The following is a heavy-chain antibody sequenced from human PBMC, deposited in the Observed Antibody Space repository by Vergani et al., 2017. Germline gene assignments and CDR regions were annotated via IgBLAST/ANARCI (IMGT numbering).Heavy chain of an antibody. CDR3: ARVNAETNGHLYYYGDMDV. CDR1: GGPFTSYH. Sequence: QVQLQQWGGGLLKPSETLSLTCVVNGGPFTSYHWTWIRQSPGEGLEWVGDIDHTGRPDYNPSLKSRLTMSVDKSRNQFSLTLNSVTATDTAIYFCARVNAETNGHLYYYGDMDVWGQGTAVTVS. CDR2: IDHTGRP. J-gene: IGHJ6*02. D-gene: IGHD2-8*01. V-gene: IGHV4-34*01.